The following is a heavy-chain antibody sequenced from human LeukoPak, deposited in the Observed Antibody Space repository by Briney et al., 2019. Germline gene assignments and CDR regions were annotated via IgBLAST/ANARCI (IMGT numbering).Heavy chain of an antibody. CDR2: ISGSGGST. Sequence: PGGSLRLSCAASGFTFSSYAMRWVRQAPGKGLGGVSAISGSGGSTYYADSVKGRFTISRDNSKNTLYLQMNSLRAEDTAVYYCATPAGIVATINLDYWGQGTLVTVSS. V-gene: IGHV3-23*01. CDR1: GFTFSSYA. CDR3: ATPAGIVATINLDY. D-gene: IGHD5-12*01. J-gene: IGHJ4*02.